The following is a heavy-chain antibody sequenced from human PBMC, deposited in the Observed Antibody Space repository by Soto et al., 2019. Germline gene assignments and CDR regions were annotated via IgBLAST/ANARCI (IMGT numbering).Heavy chain of an antibody. Sequence: QVQLVESGGGVVQPGRSLRLSCAASGFSFSTYAMHWVRQAPGKGLEWVAVISFDGSSKYYADSVRGRFTSSRDNSKNTLFLQMNSLRAENTAVYYCTTEPDYYFDYWGQGTLVTVSS. J-gene: IGHJ4*02. V-gene: IGHV3-30-3*01. CDR1: GFSFSTYA. CDR2: ISFDGSSK. CDR3: TTEPDYYFDY.